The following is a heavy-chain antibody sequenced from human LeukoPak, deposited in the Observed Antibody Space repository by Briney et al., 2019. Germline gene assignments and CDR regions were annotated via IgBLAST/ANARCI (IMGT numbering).Heavy chain of an antibody. CDR2: IYYSGST. CDR3: ARQDPSRTAYYFDY. Sequence: SETLSLTCTVSGGSISSYYWSWIRQPPGKGLEWIGCIYYSGSTNYNPSLKSRVTISVDTSKNQFSLKLSSVTAADTAVYYCARQDPSRTAYYFDYWGQGTLVTVSS. CDR1: GGSISSYY. D-gene: IGHD2-15*01. V-gene: IGHV4-59*01. J-gene: IGHJ4*02.